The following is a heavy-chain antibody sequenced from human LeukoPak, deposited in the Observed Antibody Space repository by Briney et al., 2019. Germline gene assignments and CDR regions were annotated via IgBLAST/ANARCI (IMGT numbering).Heavy chain of an antibody. Sequence: ASVKVSCKASGYTFTSYAMNWVRQAPGQGLEWMGWINTNTGNPTYAQGFTGRFVFSLDTSVSTAYLQISSLKAEDTAVYYCARDRKGFRGSIAAAGSFGYWGQGTLVTVSS. D-gene: IGHD6-13*01. CDR1: GYTFTSYA. J-gene: IGHJ4*02. V-gene: IGHV7-4-1*02. CDR2: INTNTGNP. CDR3: ARDRKGFRGSIAAAGSFGY.